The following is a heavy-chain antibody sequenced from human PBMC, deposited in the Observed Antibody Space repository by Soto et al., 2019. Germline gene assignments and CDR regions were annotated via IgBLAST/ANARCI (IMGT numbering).Heavy chain of an antibody. CDR3: ARQRWFDS. CDR1: GFTVSSNY. J-gene: IGHJ5*01. Sequence: VGSLRLSGAASGFTVSSNYMSWVRQAPGKGLEWVSVIYSGGGIYYADSVKGRFTISRDNSKNTVYLQMNSLRAEDTAVYYCARQRWFDSWGQGTLVTVSS. V-gene: IGHV3-53*01. CDR2: IYSGGGI.